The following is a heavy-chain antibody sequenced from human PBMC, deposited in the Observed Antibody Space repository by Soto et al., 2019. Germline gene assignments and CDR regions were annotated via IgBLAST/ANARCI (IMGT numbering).Heavy chain of an antibody. CDR1: CRSFTGYY. Sequence: SSDTLSLTCAVYCRSFTGYYWRWIRKPPGKGLEWIGEINHSGSTNYNSSLKSRVTISVDTSKSQFSLKVSSVTAADTAVYYCARGRIQYYDRSGYSHWGQGTQVTVS. J-gene: IGHJ4*02. D-gene: IGHD3-22*01. CDR2: INHSGST. CDR3: ARGRIQYYDRSGYSH. V-gene: IGHV4-34*01.